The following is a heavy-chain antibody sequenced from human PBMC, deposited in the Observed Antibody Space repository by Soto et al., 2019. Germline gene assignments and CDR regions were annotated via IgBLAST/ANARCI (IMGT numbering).Heavy chain of an antibody. J-gene: IGHJ4*02. CDR2: ISYSGRT. CDR1: DASMSSGHYY. V-gene: IGHV4-30-4*01. CDR3: ASEGTEGLGSFKAFDY. Sequence: QVQLQESGPRLVKPSQTLSLTCTVSDASMSSGHYYWSWIRQPPGKGLEWLGYISYSGRTYYKQSPNSGLNMSLDTSTRQFFLELTSVTAADTAVYYCASEGTEGLGSFKAFDYWGQGILVTVSS. D-gene: IGHD3-10*01.